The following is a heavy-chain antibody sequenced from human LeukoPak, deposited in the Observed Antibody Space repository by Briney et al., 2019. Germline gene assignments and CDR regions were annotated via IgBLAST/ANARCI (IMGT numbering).Heavy chain of an antibody. Sequence: ASVKVSCKVSGYTLTELSMHWVRQAPGKGLEWMGGFDPEDGETIYAQTFQGRVTMTEDTSTDTAYMELSSLRSEDTAVYYCATGSWAPSMVRGVYFDYWGQGTLVTVSS. CDR1: GYTLTELS. CDR3: ATGSWAPSMVRGVYFDY. J-gene: IGHJ4*02. CDR2: FDPEDGET. D-gene: IGHD3-10*01. V-gene: IGHV1-24*01.